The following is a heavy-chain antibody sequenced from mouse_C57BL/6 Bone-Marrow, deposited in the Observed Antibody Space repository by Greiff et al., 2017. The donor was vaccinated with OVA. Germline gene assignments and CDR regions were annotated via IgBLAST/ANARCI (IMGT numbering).Heavy chain of an antibody. J-gene: IGHJ1*03. CDR1: GYTFTSYW. D-gene: IGHD2-3*01. V-gene: IGHV1-53*01. CDR2: INPSNGGP. Sequence: QVQLQQPGTELVKPGASVKLSCKASGYTFTSYWMHWVKQRPGQGLEWIGNINPSNGGPNYNEKFKNKATLTVDKSSSTAYMQLSSLTSEDSAVYYCASPYDGYFYWYFDVWGTGTTVTVSS. CDR3: ASPYDGYFYWYFDV.